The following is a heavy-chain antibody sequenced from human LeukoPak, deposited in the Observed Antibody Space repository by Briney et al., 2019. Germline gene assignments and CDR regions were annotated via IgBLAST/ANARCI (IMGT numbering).Heavy chain of an antibody. Sequence: PEVSLRLSCAASGFTFSSYSMNWVRQAPGKGLEWVSYISSTGSTIYYADSVKGRFTFPRDNAKNSVYLQMNRLRAEDTAGYYCARHRRWPTGFDYWGEGTLVTVSS. CDR2: ISSTGSTI. CDR3: ARHRRWPTGFDY. J-gene: IGHJ4*02. D-gene: IGHD5-24*01. CDR1: GFTFSSYS. V-gene: IGHV3-48*04.